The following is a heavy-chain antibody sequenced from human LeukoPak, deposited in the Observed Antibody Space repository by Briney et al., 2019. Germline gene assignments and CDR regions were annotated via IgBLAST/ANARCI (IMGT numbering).Heavy chain of an antibody. CDR3: ARDIRNYYGSGSYRY. V-gene: IGHV3-7*01. CDR2: IKQDGSEK. Sequence: GGSLRLSCAASGFTFSSYWMSWVRQAPGKGLEWVANIKQDGSEKYYVDSVKGRFTISSDNAKNSLYLQMNSLRAEDTAVYYCARDIRNYYGSGSYRYWGQGTLVTVSS. D-gene: IGHD3-10*01. J-gene: IGHJ4*02. CDR1: GFTFSSYW.